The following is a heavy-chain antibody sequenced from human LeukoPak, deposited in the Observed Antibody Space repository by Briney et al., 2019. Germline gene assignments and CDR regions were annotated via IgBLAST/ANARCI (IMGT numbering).Heavy chain of an antibody. Sequence: SETLSLTCAVYGGSFSGYYWSWIRQPPGKGLEWIGEINHSGSTNYNPSLKSRVTISVDTSKNQFSLKLSSVTAADTAVYCCASLYDFWSGYDDAFDIWGQGTMVTVSS. CDR2: INHSGST. V-gene: IGHV4-34*01. CDR1: GGSFSGYY. J-gene: IGHJ3*02. D-gene: IGHD3-3*01. CDR3: ASLYDFWSGYDDAFDI.